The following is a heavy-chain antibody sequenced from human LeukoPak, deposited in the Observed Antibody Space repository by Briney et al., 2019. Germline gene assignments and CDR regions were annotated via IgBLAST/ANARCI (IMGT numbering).Heavy chain of an antibody. Sequence: GGSLRLSCAASEFSVGSNYMTWVRQAPGKGLECISYITSSGTTIYYADSVKGRFTISRDNAKNSLYLQMNSLRAEDSAVYYCARLRRFGDFFDYWGQGTLVTVSS. CDR2: ITSSGTTI. V-gene: IGHV3-48*03. J-gene: IGHJ4*02. CDR1: EFSVGSNY. CDR3: ARLRRFGDFFDY. D-gene: IGHD3-10*01.